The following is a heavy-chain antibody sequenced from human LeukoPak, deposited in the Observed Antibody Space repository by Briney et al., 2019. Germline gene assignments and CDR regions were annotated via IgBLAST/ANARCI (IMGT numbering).Heavy chain of an antibody. CDR2: IYNSGST. D-gene: IGHD3-10*01. CDR3: ARGRELGY. V-gene: IGHV4-59*01. CDR1: GGSISIYY. Sequence: SETLSLTCSVSGGSISIYYWSWIRQPPGKGLEWIGYIYNSGSTNYNPSLKSRVTISVDTSKNQFSLKLTSVTAADTAVYYCARGRELGYWGQGTLVTVSS. J-gene: IGHJ4*02.